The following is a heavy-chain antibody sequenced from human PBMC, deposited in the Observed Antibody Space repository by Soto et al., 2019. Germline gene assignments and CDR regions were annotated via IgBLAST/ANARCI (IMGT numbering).Heavy chain of an antibody. J-gene: IGHJ5*02. CDR2: IYYSGSA. CDR1: GGSVSSGNSY. D-gene: IGHD6-13*01. CDR3: ARRGGAAAGSYNWFDP. V-gene: IGHV4-61*01. Sequence: QVQLQESGPGLVKPSETLSLTCTVSGGSVSSGNSYWSWIRQPPGKGLEWIGYIYYSGSATYNPSLKSRVTLSVDTYKNQFSLKLSSVTAADTAVYYCARRGGAAAGSYNWFDPWGQGTLVTVSS.